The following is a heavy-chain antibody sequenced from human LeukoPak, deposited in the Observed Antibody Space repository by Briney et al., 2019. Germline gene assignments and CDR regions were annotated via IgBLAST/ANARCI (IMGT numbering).Heavy chain of an antibody. D-gene: IGHD4-17*01. Sequence: ASVKVSCKASGDSFSNYAVNWVRQAPGQGPEWMGRIIPILNLAHYAQKFQGRVTITADKSTITAYMGPSSLTSEDTAVYYCATSDYGDYGDALDVWGQGTMVTVSS. CDR1: GDSFSNYA. V-gene: IGHV1-69*04. CDR2: IIPILNLA. CDR3: ATSDYGDYGDALDV. J-gene: IGHJ3*01.